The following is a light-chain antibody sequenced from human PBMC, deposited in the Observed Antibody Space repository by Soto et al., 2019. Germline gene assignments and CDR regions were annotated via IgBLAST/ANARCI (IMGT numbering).Light chain of an antibody. CDR2: DAS. J-gene: IGKJ1*01. CDR3: QQYNSYPWT. CDR1: QSISSW. Sequence: DIQMTQSPSILSASVGDRVTISCRASQSISSWLAWYQQKPGKAPNLLIFDASTLETGVPSRFSGSEAETEFTLTISGRQPDDFATYYCQQYNSYPWTFGQGTKVEIK. V-gene: IGKV1-5*01.